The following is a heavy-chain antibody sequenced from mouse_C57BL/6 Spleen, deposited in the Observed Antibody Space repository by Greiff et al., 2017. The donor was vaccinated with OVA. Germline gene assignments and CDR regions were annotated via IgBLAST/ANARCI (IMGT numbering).Heavy chain of an antibody. CDR1: GYTFTSYW. CDR3: ASKGFAY. Sequence: VQLQQPGAELVMPGASVKLSCKASGYTFTSYWMHWVKQRPGQGLEWIGEIDPSDSYTNYNQKFKGKSTLTVDKSSSTAYMQLSSLTAEDSAVDYGASKGFAYWGQGTLVTVSA. J-gene: IGHJ3*01. V-gene: IGHV1-69*01. CDR2: IDPSDSYT.